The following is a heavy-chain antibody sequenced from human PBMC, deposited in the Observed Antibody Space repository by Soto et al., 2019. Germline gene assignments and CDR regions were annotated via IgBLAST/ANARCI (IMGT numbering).Heavy chain of an antibody. CDR2: IVVGSGNT. J-gene: IGHJ4*02. V-gene: IGHV1-58*01. Sequence: SVKVSCKASGFTFTSSAVQWVRQARGQRLEWIGWIVVGSGNTNYAQKFQERVTITRDMSTSTAYMELSSLRSEDTAVYYCAADSGEYSYGYDYWGQGTLVTVSS. CDR1: GFTFTSSA. D-gene: IGHD5-18*01. CDR3: AADSGEYSYGYDY.